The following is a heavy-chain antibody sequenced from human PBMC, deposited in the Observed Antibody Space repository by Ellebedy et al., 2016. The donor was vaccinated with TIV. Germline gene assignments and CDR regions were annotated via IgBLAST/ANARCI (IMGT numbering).Heavy chain of an antibody. V-gene: IGHV4-34*01. CDR1: GGSFSDYY. CDR3: ARLPAFGYSSGWYSGVFDY. D-gene: IGHD6-19*01. CDR2: INRSGST. Sequence: MPSETLSLTCAVYGGSFSDYYWSWIRQPPGKGLEWIGEINRSGSTNYNPSLKSRVTISVDPSKNQFSLNLSSVTAADTAVYYCARLPAFGYSSGWYSGVFDYWGQGTLVTVSS. J-gene: IGHJ4*02.